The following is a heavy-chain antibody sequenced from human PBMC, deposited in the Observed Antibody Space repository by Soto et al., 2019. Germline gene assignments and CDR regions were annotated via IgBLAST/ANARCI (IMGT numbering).Heavy chain of an antibody. CDR2: TYYSGST. V-gene: IGHV4-30-4*01. Sequence: QVQLKESSPGLVKPSQTLSLTCTVSGGSISSGDYYWSWIRRPPGKGLGWIGYTYYSGSTYYNPSLKGRVTISVDTSKNQFALKLSSVTAANTAVYYWARLCGGDCLYFPDICGQGTMVTVSS. CDR1: GGSISSGDYY. J-gene: IGHJ3*02. CDR3: ARLCGGDCLYFPDI. D-gene: IGHD2-21*02.